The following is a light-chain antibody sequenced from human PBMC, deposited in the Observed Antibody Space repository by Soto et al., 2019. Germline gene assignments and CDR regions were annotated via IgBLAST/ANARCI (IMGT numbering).Light chain of an antibody. J-gene: IGKJ4*01. CDR1: QGVFYSTNNRNY. V-gene: IGKV4-1*01. CDR3: QQYYTTPPLT. CDR2: WAS. Sequence: DIVMTQSPDSLAVSLGETATINCKSSQGVFYSTNNRNYLSWYQQKQGQPPKLLIYWASTRESGVPDRFSGSGSGTDFTLTISSLQAEDVAVYYCQQYYTTPPLTFGGGTKVDIK.